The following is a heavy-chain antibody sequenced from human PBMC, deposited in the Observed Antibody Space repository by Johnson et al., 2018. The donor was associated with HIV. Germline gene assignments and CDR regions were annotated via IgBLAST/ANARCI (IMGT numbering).Heavy chain of an antibody. J-gene: IGHJ3*02. CDR1: GFTVSSNY. Sequence: VQLVESGGGLIQPGGSLRLSCAASGFTVSSNYMSWVRQAPGKGLEWVSRINSDGSITNYADSVKGRFTISRDNAKNTLYVQMNSLRAEDTAVYYCARGDEMATILGGDAFDIWGQGTMVTVSS. V-gene: IGHV3-74*02. CDR3: ARGDEMATILGGDAFDI. CDR2: INSDGSIT. D-gene: IGHD5-24*01.